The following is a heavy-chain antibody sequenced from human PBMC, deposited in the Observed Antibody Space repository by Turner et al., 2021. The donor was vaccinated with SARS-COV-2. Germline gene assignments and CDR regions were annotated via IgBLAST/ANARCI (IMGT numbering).Heavy chain of an antibody. D-gene: IGHD3-22*01. CDR3: AGEEVVFRASHTLYYYGMDV. CDR2: IYYSGST. CDR1: GGSIRSSSYD. V-gene: IGHV4-39*01. Sequence: QLQLPGSGPGLVKPSENLSLPCTVSGGSIRSSSYDWGWIRQPPGEGLAWIGSIYYSGSTYNNPSLKSRVTISVDTSKTQFSLKLSSVTAADTAVYYCAGEEVVFRASHTLYYYGMDVWGQGTTVTVSS. J-gene: IGHJ6*02.